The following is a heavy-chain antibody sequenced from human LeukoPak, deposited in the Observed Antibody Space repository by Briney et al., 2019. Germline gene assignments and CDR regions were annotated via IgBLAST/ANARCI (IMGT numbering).Heavy chain of an antibody. CDR2: INHSGST. D-gene: IGHD2-2*01. Sequence: SETLSLTCAVYDGSFSGYYWSLIRQPPGKGLEWIGEINHSGSTNYNPSLKSRVTISVHTYKNQFSVKLSSVTAADTAVYYCARARNLGYCSSTSCRGHMDVWGKGTTVTVSS. CDR1: DGSFSGYY. J-gene: IGHJ6*03. V-gene: IGHV4-34*01. CDR3: ARARNLGYCSSTSCRGHMDV.